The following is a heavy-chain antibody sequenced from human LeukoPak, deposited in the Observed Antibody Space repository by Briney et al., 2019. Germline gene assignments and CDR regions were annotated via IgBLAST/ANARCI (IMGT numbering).Heavy chain of an antibody. V-gene: IGHV4-30-2*01. J-gene: IGHJ4*02. Sequence: KTSETLSLTCTVSGGSISSGGYYWSWIRQPPGKGLEWIGYIYHSGSTYYNPSLKSRVTISVDRSKNQFSLNLSSVTAADTAVYYCARFTSWGYSSRFDYWGQGTLVTVSS. CDR3: ARFTSWGYSSRFDY. CDR1: GGSISSGGYY. CDR2: IYHSGST. D-gene: IGHD6-13*01.